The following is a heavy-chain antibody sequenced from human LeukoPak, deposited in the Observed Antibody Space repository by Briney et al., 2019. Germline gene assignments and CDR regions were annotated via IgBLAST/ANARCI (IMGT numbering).Heavy chain of an antibody. V-gene: IGHV4-39*01. D-gene: IGHD3/OR15-3a*01. CDR1: GGSIGSSSYY. Sequence: SETLCLTCAVSGGSIGSSSYYWGWIRQPPGKGLEWIGTIYYRGMTNYNPSLDRRPTITLDTSKNQYSLRLNSETAADTAVYYCARHFGLGVGSRFLDLWGRGTLVTVSA. CDR2: IYYRGMT. CDR3: ARHFGLGVGSRFLDL. J-gene: IGHJ2*01.